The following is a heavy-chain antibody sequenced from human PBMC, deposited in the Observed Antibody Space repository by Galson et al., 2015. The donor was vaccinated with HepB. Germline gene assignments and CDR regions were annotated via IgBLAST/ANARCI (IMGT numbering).Heavy chain of an antibody. J-gene: IGHJ3*02. CDR1: GGSISSGDYY. D-gene: IGHD3-22*01. V-gene: IGHV4-30-4*01. Sequence: TLSLTCTVSGGSISSGDYYWSWIRQPPGKGLEWIGYIYYSGSTYYNPSLKSRVTISVDTSKNQFSLKLSSVTAADTAVYYCARAPTTYYYDSSGYGAFDIWGQGTMVTVSS. CDR3: ARAPTTYYYDSSGYGAFDI. CDR2: IYYSGST.